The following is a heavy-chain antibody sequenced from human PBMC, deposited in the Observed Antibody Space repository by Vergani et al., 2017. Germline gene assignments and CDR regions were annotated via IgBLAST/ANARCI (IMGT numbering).Heavy chain of an antibody. CDR3: AKGRGRYCSGGSCYSGKIPYYYYMDV. J-gene: IGHJ6*03. Sequence: QVQLVQSGAEVKKPGASVKVSCKASGYTFTSYDINWVRQATGQGLEWMGWMNPNSGNTGYAQKFQGRVTMTRNTSISTAYMELSSLRSEDTAVYYCAKGRGRYCSGGSCYSGKIPYYYYMDVWGKGTTVTVSS. V-gene: IGHV1-8*01. CDR2: MNPNSGNT. D-gene: IGHD2-15*01. CDR1: GYTFTSYD.